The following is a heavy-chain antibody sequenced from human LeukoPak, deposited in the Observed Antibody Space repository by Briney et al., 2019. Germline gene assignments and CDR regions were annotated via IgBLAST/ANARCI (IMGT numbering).Heavy chain of an antibody. CDR3: ARDWVDPYSNYVLLDP. Sequence: PSETLSLTCTVSGGSISSYYWSWIRQPAGKGLEWIGRIYTSGSTNYNPSLKSRVTMSVDTSKNQFSLKLSSVTAADTAVYYCARDWVDPYSNYVLLDPWGQGTLVTVSS. J-gene: IGHJ5*02. CDR1: GGSISSYY. D-gene: IGHD4-11*01. CDR2: IYTSGST. V-gene: IGHV4-4*07.